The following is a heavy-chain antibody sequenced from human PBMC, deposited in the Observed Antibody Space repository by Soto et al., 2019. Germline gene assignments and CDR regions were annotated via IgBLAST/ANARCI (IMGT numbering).Heavy chain of an antibody. CDR2: TYYRSKWYN. J-gene: IGHJ4*02. D-gene: IGHD3-22*01. CDR1: GDSVSSNSAA. Sequence: SQTLSLTCAISGDSVSSNSAAWNWIRQSPSRSLEWLGRTYYRSKWYNDYAVSVKSRITINPDTSKNQFSLQLNSVTPEDTAVYYCARTTITMIVVVITVFDYWGQGTLVTVSS. CDR3: ARTTITMIVVVITVFDY. V-gene: IGHV6-1*01.